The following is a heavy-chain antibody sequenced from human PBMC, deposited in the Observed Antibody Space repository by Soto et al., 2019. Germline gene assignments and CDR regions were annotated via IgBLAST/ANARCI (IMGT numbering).Heavy chain of an antibody. D-gene: IGHD2-8*01. CDR2: IYWDDDK. J-gene: IGHJ4*02. V-gene: IGHV2-5*02. CDR3: AHVFPGVYAMLPDY. Sequence: QITVKESGPTLVKPTQTLTLTCTFSGFSLSSSGGGVGWIRQPPGKTLEWLALIYWDDDKRYSPSLKSRLTITKDTSKNQVVLTMTNMDPVDTATYYCAHVFPGVYAMLPDYWGQGILVTVFS. CDR1: GFSLSSSGGG.